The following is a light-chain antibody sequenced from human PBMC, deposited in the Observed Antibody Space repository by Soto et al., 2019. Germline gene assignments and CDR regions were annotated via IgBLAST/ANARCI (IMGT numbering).Light chain of an antibody. V-gene: IGKV1-27*01. CDR1: QGISNF. CDR2: AAS. J-gene: IGKJ3*01. Sequence: DIQMTQSPSSLSASVGDRVTITCRASQGISNFLAWYQQKPGKVPKVLIYAASTLQSGVPSRFSDSGSGTDFTFTISSLQPEDVATYYCQVYNSAPPVTFGPGTKVDIK. CDR3: QVYNSAPPVT.